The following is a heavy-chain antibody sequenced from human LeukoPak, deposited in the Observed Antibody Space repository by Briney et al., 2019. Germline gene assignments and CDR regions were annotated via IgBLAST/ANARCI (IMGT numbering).Heavy chain of an antibody. CDR3: AKVDYGDRGYFDL. D-gene: IGHD4-17*01. Sequence: GGSLRLSCAASGFSFSSYAMSWVRQAPGKGLEWVSAISESGGYTNYADSVKGRFTVSRDNSKNTLYLQMNTLRAEDTAVYYCAKVDYGDRGYFDLWGRGTLVTVSS. J-gene: IGHJ2*01. CDR2: ISESGGYT. V-gene: IGHV3-23*01. CDR1: GFSFSSYA.